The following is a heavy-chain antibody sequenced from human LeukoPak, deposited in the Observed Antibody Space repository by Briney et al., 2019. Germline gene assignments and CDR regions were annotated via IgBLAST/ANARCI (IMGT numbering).Heavy chain of an antibody. CDR2: ISDSGGST. D-gene: IGHD2-2*01. CDR1: GFTFSSYA. Sequence: PGGSLRLSCAASGFTFSSYAMSWVRQAPGKGLEWVSAISDSGGSTYYADSVEGRFTISRDNSKNTLYLQMNSLRAEDTAVYYCAKSRGSSCYGPIDYWGQETLVTVSS. J-gene: IGHJ4*02. V-gene: IGHV3-23*01. CDR3: AKSRGSSCYGPIDY.